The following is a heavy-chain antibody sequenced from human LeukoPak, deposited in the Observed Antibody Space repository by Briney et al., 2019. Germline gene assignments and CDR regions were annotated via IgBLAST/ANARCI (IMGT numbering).Heavy chain of an antibody. CDR3: ARERRDDYVSFDC. CDR1: GGSFSRVGYF. D-gene: IGHD4-17*01. CDR2: IYTNGDT. J-gene: IGHJ4*02. V-gene: IGHV4-61*02. Sequence: SQTLSLTCTVSGGSFSRVGYFWSWIRQPAGKGLEWIGRIYTNGDTNYNPSLKSRVTMSVDTSTNQFSLKLSSVTAADTAVYYCARERRDDYVSFDCWGQGTLVSVSS.